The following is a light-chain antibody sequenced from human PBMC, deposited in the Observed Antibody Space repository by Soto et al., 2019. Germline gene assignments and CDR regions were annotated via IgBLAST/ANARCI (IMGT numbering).Light chain of an antibody. CDR1: QSVSSY. J-gene: IGKJ4*01. CDR3: QQRRSSLT. CDR2: DAS. Sequence: EIALTQSPATLSLSPGERATLSCRASQSVSSYLAWYQQKPGQAPRLLIYDASNRATGIPARFSGSGSGTDFTLTISSLEPEDSATYYCQQRRSSLTFGGGTKVDI. V-gene: IGKV3-11*01.